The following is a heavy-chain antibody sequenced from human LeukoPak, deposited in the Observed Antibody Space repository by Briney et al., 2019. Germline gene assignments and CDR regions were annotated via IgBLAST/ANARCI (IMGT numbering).Heavy chain of an antibody. D-gene: IGHD2-15*01. Sequence: SETLSLTCTVSGGSISSSSYYWGWIRQPPGKGLEWIGEINHSGSTNYNPSLKSRVTISVDTSKNQFSLKLSSVTAADTAVYYCARAFARINIVVVVAAAVDYWGQGTLVTVSS. CDR2: INHSGST. CDR3: ARAFARINIVVVVAAAVDY. J-gene: IGHJ4*02. CDR1: GGSISSSSYY. V-gene: IGHV4-39*07.